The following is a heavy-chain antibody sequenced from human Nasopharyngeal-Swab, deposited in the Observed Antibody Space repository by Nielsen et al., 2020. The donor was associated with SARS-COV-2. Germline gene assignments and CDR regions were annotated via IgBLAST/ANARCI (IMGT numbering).Heavy chain of an antibody. CDR2: IYHSGST. D-gene: IGHD2-2*01. CDR1: GYSISSGYY. Sequence: SEPLSLTCAVSGYSISSGYYWGWIRQPPGKGLEWLGCIYHSGSTYYNPSLKSRVTISVDTSKNQFSLKLISMTAADTAVYYCARHAAGEYQLTYYFDYWGQGTLVTVSS. CDR3: ARHAAGEYQLTYYFDY. J-gene: IGHJ4*02. V-gene: IGHV4-38-2*01.